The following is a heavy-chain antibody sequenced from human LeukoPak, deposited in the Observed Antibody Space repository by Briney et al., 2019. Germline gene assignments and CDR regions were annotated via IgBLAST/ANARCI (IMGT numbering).Heavy chain of an antibody. V-gene: IGHV1-46*01. J-gene: IGHJ4*02. Sequence: GASVKVSCKVSGYSFTSNYIHWVRQAPGQGLEWMGMIYPRDGSTSYAQRFQDRVTVTRDTSTSTVHVELSGLRSEDTAVYYCARDREGFDYWGQGPLVTVSS. CDR3: ARDREGFDY. CDR1: GYSFTSNY. CDR2: IYPRDGST.